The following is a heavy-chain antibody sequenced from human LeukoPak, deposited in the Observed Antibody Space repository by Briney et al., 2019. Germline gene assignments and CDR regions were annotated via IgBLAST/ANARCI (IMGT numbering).Heavy chain of an antibody. J-gene: IGHJ4*02. CDR1: QFTFNTYA. V-gene: IGHV3-64D*06. Sequence: GGSLRLSCSASQFTFNTYAMHWVRQAPGKGLEYVSSISDNAGSTYYADSVKGRFTISRDNSKNTLYLQMSSLRAEDTAVYYCARDRDGYNFDYWGQGTLVTVSS. D-gene: IGHD5-24*01. CDR3: ARDRDGYNFDY. CDR2: ISDNAGST.